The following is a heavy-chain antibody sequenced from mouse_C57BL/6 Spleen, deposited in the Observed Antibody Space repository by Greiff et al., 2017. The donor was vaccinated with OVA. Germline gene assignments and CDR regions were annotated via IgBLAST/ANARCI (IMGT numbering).Heavy chain of an antibody. D-gene: IGHD4-1*01. J-gene: IGHJ3*01. Sequence: EVQLVESGGGLVKPGGSLKLSCAASGFTFSDYGMHWVRQAPEKGLEWVAYISSGSSTIYYADTVKGRFTISRDNAKNTLFLQMTSLRSEDTAMYYCARAGGTEFAYWGQGTLVTVSA. CDR3: ARAGGTEFAY. V-gene: IGHV5-17*01. CDR2: ISSGSSTI. CDR1: GFTFSDYG.